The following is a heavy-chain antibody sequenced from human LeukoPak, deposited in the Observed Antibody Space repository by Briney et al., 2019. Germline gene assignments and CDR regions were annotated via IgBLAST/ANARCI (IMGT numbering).Heavy chain of an antibody. CDR3: AKDHYWSIDY. V-gene: IGHV3-23*01. J-gene: IGHJ4*02. D-gene: IGHD3-3*01. Sequence: GGSLRLSCAASGFTFSNYAMSWVRQAPGKGLEWVSTLSGTGGSTNYADSVKGRFTISRDIAKNTLYLQMNSLRAEDTGVYYCAKDHYWSIDYWGRGTLVTVSS. CDR1: GFTFSNYA. CDR2: LSGTGGST.